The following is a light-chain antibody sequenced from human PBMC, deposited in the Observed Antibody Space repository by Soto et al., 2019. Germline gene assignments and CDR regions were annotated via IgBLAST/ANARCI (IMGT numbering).Light chain of an antibody. CDR3: QKYETAPHT. Sequence: DIQMTQSPSSLSASVGHTGTITCRASQGIIDYLAWYQQSQGKVPKLLVYAASTLQTGVPSRFSGSGAGTDFTLTISSLQPEDGGSYYCQKYETAPHTFGQGTRVEIK. CDR1: QGIIDY. V-gene: IGKV1-27*01. J-gene: IGKJ1*01. CDR2: AAS.